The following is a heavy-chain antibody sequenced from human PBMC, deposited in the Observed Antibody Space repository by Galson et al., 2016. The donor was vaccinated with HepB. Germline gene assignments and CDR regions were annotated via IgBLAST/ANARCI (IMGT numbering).Heavy chain of an antibody. CDR3: ARDDDYVWGTYRYTRTVPQYYFDY. V-gene: IGHV3-30-3*01. D-gene: IGHD3-16*02. Sequence: SLRLSCAASGFTFSSYAMHWVRQAPGKGLEWVAVISFDGSNNFYADSVQGRFPISRDNSKNTLYLQMNSLRAEDTAVYYCARDDDYVWGTYRYTRTVPQYYFDYWGQGTRSPSPQ. CDR1: GFTFSSYA. CDR2: ISFDGSNN. J-gene: IGHJ4*02.